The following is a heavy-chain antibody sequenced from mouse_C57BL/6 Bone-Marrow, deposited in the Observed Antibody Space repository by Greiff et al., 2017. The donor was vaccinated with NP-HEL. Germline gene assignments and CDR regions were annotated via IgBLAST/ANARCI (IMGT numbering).Heavy chain of an antibody. D-gene: IGHD1-1*01. CDR1: GYTFTSYW. CDR3: AITTVAYYFDY. V-gene: IGHV1-64*01. CDR2: IHPNSGST. Sequence: QVHVKQPGAELVKPGASVKLSCKASGYTFTSYWMHWVKQRPGQGLEWIGMIHPNSGSTNYNEKFKSKATLTVDKSSSTAYMQLSSLTSEDSAVYYCAITTVAYYFDYWGQGTTLTVSS. J-gene: IGHJ2*01.